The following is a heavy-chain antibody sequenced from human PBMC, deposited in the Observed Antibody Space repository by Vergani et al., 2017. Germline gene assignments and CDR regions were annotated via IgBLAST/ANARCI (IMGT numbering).Heavy chain of an antibody. J-gene: IGHJ6*03. CDR3: AKDGRYCSGGSCLKGYMDV. V-gene: IGHV3-33*06. Sequence: QVQLVESEGGVVQPGRSLTLYCVASGFTFSSHGMHWVRQAPGKGLEWVAVIWYDGSNKYYGDSVKGRFTISRDNSKNTLYLQMNSLRAEDTAVYYCAKDGRYCSGGSCLKGYMDVWGKGTTVTVSS. CDR1: GFTFSSHG. CDR2: IWYDGSNK. D-gene: IGHD2-15*01.